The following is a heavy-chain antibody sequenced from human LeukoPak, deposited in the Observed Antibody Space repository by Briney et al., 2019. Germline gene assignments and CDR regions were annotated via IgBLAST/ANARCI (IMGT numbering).Heavy chain of an antibody. D-gene: IGHD3-10*01. J-gene: IGHJ4*02. CDR2: ISTYQGNT. Sequence: ASVKVSCKASGYTFTDYGIKWVRQAPGQGLEWLGWISTYQGNTNYAQTLQGRVTMTTDTSTSTAYMELRSLRSDDTAVYYCARDQSGYYYGSGSYSDGDYFDYWGQGTLVTVSS. CDR1: GYTFTDYG. CDR3: ARDQSGYYYGSGSYSDGDYFDY. V-gene: IGHV1-18*01.